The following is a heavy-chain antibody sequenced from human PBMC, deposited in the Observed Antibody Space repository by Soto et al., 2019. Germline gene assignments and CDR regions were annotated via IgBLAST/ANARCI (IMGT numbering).Heavy chain of an antibody. Sequence: VQLVESGGGVVQPGRSLRLSCVASEFTFSSHLMHWVRQAPGKGLEWVAFISNDGDYKNYADSVKGRFTISRDNSKDTVYLEIHSLRPEDTALYHCARDEAFSAPYYLDYWVQGTLVIGS. CDR2: ISNDGDYK. CDR1: EFTFSSHL. CDR3: ARDEAFSAPYYLDY. V-gene: IGHV3-30*03. J-gene: IGHJ4*02. D-gene: IGHD1-26*01.